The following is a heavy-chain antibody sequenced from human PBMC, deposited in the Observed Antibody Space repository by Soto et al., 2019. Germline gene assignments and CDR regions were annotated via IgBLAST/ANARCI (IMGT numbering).Heavy chain of an antibody. D-gene: IGHD3-3*01. CDR2: INPSGGST. CDR1: GYTFTSYY. Sequence: ASVKVSCKTSGYTFTSYYMHWVRQAPGQGLEWMGIINPSGGSTSYAQKFQGRVTMTRDTSTSTVYMELSSLRSEDTAVYYCARDGYYDFWSGYYTVVRPKNGYYYYGMDVWGQGTTVTVSS. J-gene: IGHJ6*02. V-gene: IGHV1-46*01. CDR3: ARDGYYDFWSGYYTVVRPKNGYYYYGMDV.